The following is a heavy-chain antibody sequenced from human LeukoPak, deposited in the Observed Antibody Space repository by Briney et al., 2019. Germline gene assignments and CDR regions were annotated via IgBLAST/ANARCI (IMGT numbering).Heavy chain of an antibody. J-gene: IGHJ4*02. CDR1: GYTFTNYH. V-gene: IGHV1-8*03. CDR2: INPNTGDR. D-gene: IGHD4-17*01. CDR3: ARTTSLTASGYDY. Sequence: AASLKVSCKASGYTFTNYHINWVRQAPGQGLEWMGWINPNTGDRGYAQKFQGRVSITSDTSISTAYMELGSPSSEDTAVYFCARTTSLTASGYDYWGQGTLVTVSS.